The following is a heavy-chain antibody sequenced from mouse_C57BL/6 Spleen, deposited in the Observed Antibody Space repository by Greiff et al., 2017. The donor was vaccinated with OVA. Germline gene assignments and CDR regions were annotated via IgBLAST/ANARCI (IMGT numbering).Heavy chain of an antibody. CDR1: GFSLTSYG. D-gene: IGHD1-1*01. J-gene: IGHJ4*01. Sequence: QVQLQQSGPGLVQPSQSLSITCTVSGFSLTSYGVHWVRQSPGQGLEWLGVIWRGGSTAYNAAFMSRLSITKDNSKSQVFFKMNSLQADDTAIYYGAKNGEGYYGSSLYAMDYWGQGTSVTVSS. CDR2: IWRGGST. CDR3: AKNGEGYYGSSLYAMDY. V-gene: IGHV2-5*01.